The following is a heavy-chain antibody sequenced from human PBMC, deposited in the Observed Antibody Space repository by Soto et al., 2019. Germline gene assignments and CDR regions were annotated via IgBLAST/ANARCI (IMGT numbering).Heavy chain of an antibody. D-gene: IGHD3-10*01. CDR2: VSGGGDNT. V-gene: IGHV3-23*01. Sequence: EVQLLESGGGSVQPGGSLRLSCAASGFTFSSYAMGWVRQAPGKGLEWVSTVSGGGDNTYYADPVKGRFTISRDNSKNTLDLEMNSLRVEDTAVYYCAKMYYYGSGRAFDIRGQGTMVTVSS. CDR3: AKMYYYGSGRAFDI. J-gene: IGHJ3*02. CDR1: GFTFSSYA.